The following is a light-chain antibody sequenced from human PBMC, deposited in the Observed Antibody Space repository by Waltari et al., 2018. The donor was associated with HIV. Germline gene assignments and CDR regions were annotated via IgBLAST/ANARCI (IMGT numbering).Light chain of an antibody. Sequence: QSVLTQPPSASGTPGQRVTIPCSGSSSNIGSTAVNWYQQLPGTAPKLLIYSNNQRPSGVPDRFSGSKSGTSASLAISGLQSDDEADYYCAAWDDSLNDSYVFGPGTKVTVL. J-gene: IGLJ1*01. CDR1: SSNIGSTA. V-gene: IGLV1-44*01. CDR2: SNN. CDR3: AAWDDSLNDSYV.